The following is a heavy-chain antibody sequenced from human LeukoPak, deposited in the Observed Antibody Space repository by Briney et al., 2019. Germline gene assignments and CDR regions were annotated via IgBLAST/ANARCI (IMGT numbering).Heavy chain of an antibody. CDR2: IKQDGSEK. D-gene: IGHD3-10*01. J-gene: IGHJ4*02. CDR1: GFTFSSYW. V-gene: IGHV3-7*01. CDR3: ARGSTMVRELPYY. Sequence: GGSLRLSCAASGFTFSSYWRSWVRQAPGKGLEWVANIKQDGSEKYYVDSVKGRFTISRDNAKNSLYLQMNSLRAEDTAVYYCARGSTMVRELPYYWGQGTLVTVSS.